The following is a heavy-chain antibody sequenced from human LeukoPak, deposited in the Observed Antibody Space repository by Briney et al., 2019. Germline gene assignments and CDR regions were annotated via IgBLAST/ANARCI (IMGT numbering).Heavy chain of an antibody. V-gene: IGHV3-30-3*01. CDR2: ISYDGSNK. D-gene: IGHD3-22*01. CDR1: GFTFSSYA. J-gene: IGHJ4*02. CDR3: ASAPITMIVVVPLDH. Sequence: PGGSLRLSCAASGFTFSSYAMHWVRQAPGKGLEWVAVISYDGSNKYYADSVKGRFTISRDNSKNTLYLQMNSLRAEDTAVYYCASAPITMIVVVPLDHWGQGTLVTVSS.